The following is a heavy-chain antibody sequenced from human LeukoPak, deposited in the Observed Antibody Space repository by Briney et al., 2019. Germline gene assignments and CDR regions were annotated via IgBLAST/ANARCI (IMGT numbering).Heavy chain of an antibody. CDR1: GFAFSSYA. Sequence: PGGSLRLSCAASGFAFSSYAMSWVRQAPGKGLEWVSAISGSGGSTYYADSVKGRFTISRDNSKNTLYLQMNSLRAEDTAVYYCATIVVVPAAIRDYYYGMGVWGQGTTVTVSS. J-gene: IGHJ6*02. CDR3: ATIVVVPAAIRDYYYGMGV. CDR2: ISGSGGST. D-gene: IGHD2-2*02. V-gene: IGHV3-23*01.